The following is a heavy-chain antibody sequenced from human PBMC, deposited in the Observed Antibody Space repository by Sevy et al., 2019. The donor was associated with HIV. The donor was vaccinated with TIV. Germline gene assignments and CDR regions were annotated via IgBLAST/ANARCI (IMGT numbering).Heavy chain of an antibody. D-gene: IGHD2-8*01. CDR3: ARGRKTTQEWLEELDYYYGMDV. J-gene: IGHJ6*02. V-gene: IGHV3-30*02. CDR1: GFTFSTYD. Sequence: GGSLRLSCGASGFTFSTYDMHWVRQAPGKGLEWVAYIRYDGSNKYYGDSVRGRFTISRDNSKSTLYVQLNSLRAEDTAVYYCARGRKTTQEWLEELDYYYGMDVWGQGTSVTVSS. CDR2: IRYDGSNK.